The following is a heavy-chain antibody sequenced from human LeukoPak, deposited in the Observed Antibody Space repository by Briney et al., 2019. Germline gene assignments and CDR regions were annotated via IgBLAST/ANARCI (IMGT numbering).Heavy chain of an antibody. CDR3: ARHWEYDILTGYYKPFDY. Sequence: GGSLRLSCAASGFTFSSYSMNWVRQAPGKGLEWVSSISSSSSYIYYADSVKGRFTISRDNAKNSLYLQMNSLRAEDTAVYYCARHWEYDILTGYYKPFDYWGQGTLVTVSS. CDR2: ISSSSSYI. V-gene: IGHV3-21*01. J-gene: IGHJ4*02. CDR1: GFTFSSYS. D-gene: IGHD3-9*01.